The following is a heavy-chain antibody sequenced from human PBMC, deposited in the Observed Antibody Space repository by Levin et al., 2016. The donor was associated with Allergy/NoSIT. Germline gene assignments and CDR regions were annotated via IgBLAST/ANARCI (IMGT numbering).Heavy chain of an antibody. CDR2: ISPASSSI. CDR1: GFIISNYE. D-gene: IGHD2-15*01. CDR3: ARVGGILDY. J-gene: IGHJ4*02. Sequence: GGSLRLSCAASGFIISNYEMNWVRQAPGKGLEWVSYISPASSSIYYADSVKGRFTISRDNAKMSLYLQMNSLRAEDTAVYYCARVGGILDYWGRGTLVTVSS. V-gene: IGHV3-48*03.